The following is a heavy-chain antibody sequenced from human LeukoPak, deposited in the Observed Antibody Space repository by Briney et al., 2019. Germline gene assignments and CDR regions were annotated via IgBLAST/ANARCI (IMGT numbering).Heavy chain of an antibody. Sequence: GGSLRLSCAASGFTFSSYAMSWVRQAPGKGLEWVANTNQDGSEKYYVDSVKGRFTISRDNAKNSLYLQMNSLRAEDTAVYYCARDVATISNWFDPWGQGTLVTVSS. J-gene: IGHJ5*02. CDR3: ARDVATISNWFDP. V-gene: IGHV3-7*01. CDR1: GFTFSSYA. CDR2: TNQDGSEK. D-gene: IGHD5-24*01.